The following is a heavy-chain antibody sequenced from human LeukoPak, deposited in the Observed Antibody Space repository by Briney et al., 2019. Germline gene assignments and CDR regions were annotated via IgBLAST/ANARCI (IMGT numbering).Heavy chain of an antibody. D-gene: IGHD4-11*01. CDR3: ARAPTGIYYYYYMDV. V-gene: IGHV4-34*01. CDR2: INHSGST. CDR1: GGSFSGYY. Sequence: PSETLSLTCAVYGGSFSGYYWSWIRQPPGKGLEWIGEINHSGSTNYNPSLKSRVTISVDTSKNQFSLKLSSVTAADTAVYYCARAPTGIYYYYYMDVWGKGTTVTVSS. J-gene: IGHJ6*03.